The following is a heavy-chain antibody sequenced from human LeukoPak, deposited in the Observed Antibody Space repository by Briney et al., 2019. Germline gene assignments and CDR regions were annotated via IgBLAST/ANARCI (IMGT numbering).Heavy chain of an antibody. CDR3: TTEHIVGAEGYYFDY. Sequence: PGGSLRLSCAASGFTFSNAWMSWVRQAPGKGLEWVGRIKSITDGGTTDYAAPVKGRFTISRDDSKNTLYLQMNSLKTEDTAVYYCTTEHIVGAEGYYFDYWGQGTLVTVSS. CDR2: IKSITDGGTT. CDR1: GFTFSNAW. J-gene: IGHJ4*02. V-gene: IGHV3-15*01. D-gene: IGHD1-26*01.